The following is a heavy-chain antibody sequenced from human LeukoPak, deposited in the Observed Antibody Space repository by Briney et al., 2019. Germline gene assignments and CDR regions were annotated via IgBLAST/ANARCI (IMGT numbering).Heavy chain of an antibody. Sequence: PRRSLRLSCAASGFTFSSYAMTSVRQAPGKGLDWVSSISVSGGSTYYADSVKGRFTISRDNSKNTLCLQMNSLRAEDTAVYYCAKGAWGSSRNAFDIWGQGTMVTVSS. CDR2: ISVSGGST. V-gene: IGHV3-23*01. CDR1: GFTFSSYA. J-gene: IGHJ3*02. D-gene: IGHD3-10*01. CDR3: AKGAWGSSRNAFDI.